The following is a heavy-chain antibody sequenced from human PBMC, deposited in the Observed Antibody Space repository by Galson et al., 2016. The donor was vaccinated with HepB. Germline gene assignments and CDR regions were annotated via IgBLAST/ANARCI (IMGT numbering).Heavy chain of an antibody. CDR1: GFTFISYA. D-gene: IGHD1-7*01. CDR2: ISGTGGTT. J-gene: IGHJ4*02. Sequence: SLRLSCAASGFTFISYAMNWVRQAPGQRLEWVSAISGTGGTTYYAHSLQGRVTISRDNSKNTLYLEMNRLRADAAAVDYCAKGTKHNRNYGIDFWCQGTLVTVSS. CDR3: AKGTKHNRNYGIDF. V-gene: IGHV3-23*01.